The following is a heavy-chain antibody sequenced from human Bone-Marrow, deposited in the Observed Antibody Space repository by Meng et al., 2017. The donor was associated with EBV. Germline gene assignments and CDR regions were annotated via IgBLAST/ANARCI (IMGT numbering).Heavy chain of an antibody. CDR3: AHLGDFDWSTPVDY. D-gene: IGHD3-9*01. J-gene: IGHJ4*02. V-gene: IGHV2-5*02. Sequence: QTPVQEPGLTFVNSTHPSPLTFPFSGFSLSTSGVGVGWIRQPPGKALEWLALIYWDDDKRYSPSLKSRLTITKDTSKNQVVLTMTNMDPVDTATYYCAHLGDFDWSTPVDYWGQGTLVTVSS. CDR1: GFSLSTSGVG. CDR2: IYWDDDK.